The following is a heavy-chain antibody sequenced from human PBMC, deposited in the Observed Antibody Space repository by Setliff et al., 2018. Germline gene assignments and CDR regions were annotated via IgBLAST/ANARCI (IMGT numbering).Heavy chain of an antibody. CDR3: ASLSGGELWSHYGRDV. CDR1: GYTFTSYD. V-gene: IGHV1-8*02. CDR2: MNPNSGNT. D-gene: IGHD5-18*01. J-gene: IGHJ6*02. Sequence: ASVKVSCKASGYTFTSYDINWVRQATGQGLEWMGWMNPNSGNTGYAQKFQGRVTMTRNTSISTAYMELSSLRSEDTAVYYCASLSGGELWSHYGRDVWGQGTTVTSP.